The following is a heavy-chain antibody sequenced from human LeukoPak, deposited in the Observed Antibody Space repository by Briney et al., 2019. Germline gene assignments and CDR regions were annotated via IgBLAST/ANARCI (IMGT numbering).Heavy chain of an antibody. Sequence: GGSLRLSCAASGFTFSSCGMNGVRQAPGGGVEGGSSISSSSTYIYYADSVKGRFTISRDNAKNSLYLQMNSLRVEDTAVYYCARDIEPRNWFDPWGQGTLVTVSS. CDR1: GFTFSSCG. V-gene: IGHV3-21*01. J-gene: IGHJ5*02. CDR2: ISSSSTYI. CDR3: ARDIEPRNWFDP.